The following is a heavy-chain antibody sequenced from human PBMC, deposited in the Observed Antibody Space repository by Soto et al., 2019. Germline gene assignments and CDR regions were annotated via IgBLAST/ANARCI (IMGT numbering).Heavy chain of an antibody. V-gene: IGHV4-4*02. CDR1: SW. Sequence: SWRCSVHQNTGKGLEWIGEIYHSGSTNYNPSLKSRVTISVDKSKNQFSLKLSSVTAADTAVYYFASEPATPYCGAVPDYWGQGTLVTVSS. J-gene: IGHJ4*02. D-gene: IGHD4-17*01. CDR3: ASEPATPYCGAVPDY. CDR2: IYHSGST.